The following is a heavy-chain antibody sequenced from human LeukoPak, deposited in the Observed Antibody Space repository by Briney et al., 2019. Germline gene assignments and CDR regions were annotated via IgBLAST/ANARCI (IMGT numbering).Heavy chain of an antibody. J-gene: IGHJ4*02. V-gene: IGHV5-51*01. CDR3: ARSVSGWGSDD. CDR1: GNSFTYYW. CDR2: IYPGDSDT. Sequence: GESLKISCNGSGNSFTYYWIGWVRQMSGKGLEWMGIIYPGDSDTRYSPSFQGQVTISADKSISTAYLQWSSLKASHSAMYYCARSVSGWGSDDWGQGTLVTVSS. D-gene: IGHD6-19*01.